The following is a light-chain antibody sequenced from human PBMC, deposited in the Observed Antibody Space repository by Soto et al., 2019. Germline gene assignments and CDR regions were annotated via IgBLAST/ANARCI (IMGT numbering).Light chain of an antibody. J-gene: IGLJ1*01. CDR3: SSYTTSRAYV. Sequence: QSALTQPASVSGSPVQSITISCTGTSGDVGHYNFVSWYQQHPGKAPKLMIYDVTDRSSGVSNRFSGSKSGNTASLTISGLQAEDEADYYCSSYTTSRAYVFGTGTKLTVL. CDR1: SGDVGHYNF. V-gene: IGLV2-14*03. CDR2: DVT.